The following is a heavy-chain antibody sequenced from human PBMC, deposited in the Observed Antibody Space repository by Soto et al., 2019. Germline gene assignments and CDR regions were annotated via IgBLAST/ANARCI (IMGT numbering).Heavy chain of an antibody. CDR1: GYAFGSYA. V-gene: IGHV1-18*04. CDR3: ARPSVSYGDYAWSLAY. D-gene: IGHD4-17*01. Sequence: QVQLVQSGAEVKKPGASVKVSCKASGYAFGSYAISWVRQAPGQGLEWMGWVSAYSGHTDYAQNLQGRVSMTTETSTSTAYMELGSLTSDDTAVYYCARPSVSYGDYAWSLAYWGQGTLVTVSS. CDR2: VSAYSGHT. J-gene: IGHJ4*02.